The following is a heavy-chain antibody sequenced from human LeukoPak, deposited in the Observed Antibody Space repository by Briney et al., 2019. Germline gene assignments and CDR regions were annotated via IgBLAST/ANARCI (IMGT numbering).Heavy chain of an antibody. J-gene: IGHJ4*02. CDR3: ARVSPKIGYSCGLAGGIDY. CDR1: GGSFSGYY. D-gene: IGHD5-18*01. V-gene: IGHV4-34*01. CDR2: INHSGST. Sequence: SETLSLTCAVYGGSFSGYYWSWIRQPPGKGLEWIGEINHSGSTNYNPSLKSRVTISVDTSKNQFSLKLSSVTAADTAVYYCARVSPKIGYSCGLAGGIDYWGQGTLVTVSS.